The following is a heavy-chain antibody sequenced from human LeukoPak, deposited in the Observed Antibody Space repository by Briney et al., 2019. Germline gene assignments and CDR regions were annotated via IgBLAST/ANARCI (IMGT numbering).Heavy chain of an antibody. Sequence: SETLSLTCNVSGGSISSYYWSWIRQPPGKGLEWIGYIYYSGSTNYNPSLKSRVTISVDTSKNQFSLKLSSVTAADTAVYYCARGIKDKIFILTGIAAVVFDYWGQGTLVTVSS. J-gene: IGHJ4*02. D-gene: IGHD6-13*01. CDR2: IYYSGST. CDR3: ARGIKDKIFILTGIAAVVFDY. V-gene: IGHV4-59*01. CDR1: GGSISSYY.